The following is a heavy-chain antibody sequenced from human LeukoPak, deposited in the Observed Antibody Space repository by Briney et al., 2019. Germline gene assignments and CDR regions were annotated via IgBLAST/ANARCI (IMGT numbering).Heavy chain of an antibody. D-gene: IGHD3-16*01. CDR1: GYTFTSYG. V-gene: IGHV1-18*01. CDR2: ISAYNGNT. CDR3: AKLNLGEMAYFDS. J-gene: IGHJ4*02. Sequence: ASVKVSCKASGYTFTSYGISWVRQAPGQGLEWMGWISAYNGNTNYAQKLQGRVTMTRNTSITTAYMELSSLRSEDTAVYFCAKLNLGEMAYFDSWGQGTLVTVSS.